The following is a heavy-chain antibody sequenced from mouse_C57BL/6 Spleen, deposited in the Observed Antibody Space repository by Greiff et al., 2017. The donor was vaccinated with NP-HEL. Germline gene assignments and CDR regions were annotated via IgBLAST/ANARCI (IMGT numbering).Heavy chain of an antibody. D-gene: IGHD2-4*01. CDR1: GYTFTSYW. V-gene: IGHV1-64*01. J-gene: IGHJ3*01. Sequence: QVQLQQPGAELVKPGASVKLSCKASGYTFTSYWMHWVKQRPGQGLEWIGMIHPNSGSTNYNEKFKSKATLTVDKSSSTAYMQLSSLTSEDSAVYYCASMGYDSRGFAYWGQGTLVTVSA. CDR3: ASMGYDSRGFAY. CDR2: IHPNSGST.